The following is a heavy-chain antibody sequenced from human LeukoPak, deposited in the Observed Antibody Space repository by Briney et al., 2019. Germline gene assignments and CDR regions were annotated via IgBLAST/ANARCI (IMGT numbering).Heavy chain of an antibody. D-gene: IGHD3-3*01. J-gene: IGHJ4*02. V-gene: IGHV4-34*01. CDR2: NNNSGTT. CDR1: GGAFSGYY. CDR3: ARRSGPFGVVIKRSSHGPIGY. Sequence: SETLSLTCAVYGGAFSGYYWSWIRQPPGKGLEWIGENNNSGTTNNNPSRRGRVTISVDTSKNQFSLKLSSVTAADTAVYYCARRSGPFGVVIKRSSHGPIGYWGQGTLVTVSS.